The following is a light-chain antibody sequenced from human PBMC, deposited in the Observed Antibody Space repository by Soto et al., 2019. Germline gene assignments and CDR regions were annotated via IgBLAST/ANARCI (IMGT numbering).Light chain of an antibody. J-gene: IGLJ1*01. CDR3: CSYAGSYTRV. V-gene: IGLV2-8*01. CDR1: SSDVGEENY. CDR2: EVS. Sequence: QSALTQPPSASGSPGQSVTITCSGTSSDVGEENYVSWYQQHPGKVPKLILYEVSKRPSGVPDRFSGSRSGNTASLTVSGLQAEDEADYYCCSYAGSYTRVFGTGTKVTVL.